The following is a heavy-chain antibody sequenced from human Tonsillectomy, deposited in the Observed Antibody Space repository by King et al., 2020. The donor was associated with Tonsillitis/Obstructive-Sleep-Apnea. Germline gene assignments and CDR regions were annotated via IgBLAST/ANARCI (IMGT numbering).Heavy chain of an antibody. CDR1: GGSISIGGYY. CDR3: AREGRYYYDSSCYYQYNFDY. J-gene: IGHJ4*02. D-gene: IGHD3-22*01. V-gene: IGHV4-31*03. Sequence: VQLQESGPGLVKPSQTLSLTCTVSGGSISIGGYYWSWIRQHPGKGLEWIGYIYYSGSTYYNPSLKSRVTISVDTSKNQFSLKLSSVTAADTAVYFCAREGRYYYDSSCYYQYNFDYWGQGTLVTVSS. CDR2: IYYSGST.